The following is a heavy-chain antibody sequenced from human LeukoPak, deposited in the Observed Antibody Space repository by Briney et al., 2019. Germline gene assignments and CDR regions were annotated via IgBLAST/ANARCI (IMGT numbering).Heavy chain of an antibody. D-gene: IGHD3-10*01. V-gene: IGHV4-59*01. CDR1: GGAISTYY. Sequence: PSETLSLTCSVSGGAISTYYWNWIRQSPGQGLEWIGHISYGTTDYNPSLKSRVTISADTSKNQISLTLTTVTADDTAVYYCARDKARTYGYYFDPWGQGTQVLVSS. J-gene: IGHJ4*02. CDR2: ISYGTT. CDR3: ARDKARTYGYYFDP.